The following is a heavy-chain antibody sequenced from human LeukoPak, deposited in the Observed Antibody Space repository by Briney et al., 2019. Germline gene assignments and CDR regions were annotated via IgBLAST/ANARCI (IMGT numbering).Heavy chain of an antibody. D-gene: IGHD1-26*01. V-gene: IGHV3-30*02. CDR3: AKDYGYYGPYFDY. CDR2: IRYDGSNK. Sequence: PGGSLRLSCAASGFTFSSDGMHWVRQAPGKGLEWVAFIRYDGSNKYYADSVKGRFTISRDNSKNTLYLQMNSLRAEDTAVYYCAKDYGYYGPYFDYWGQGTLVTVSS. J-gene: IGHJ4*02. CDR1: GFTFSSDG.